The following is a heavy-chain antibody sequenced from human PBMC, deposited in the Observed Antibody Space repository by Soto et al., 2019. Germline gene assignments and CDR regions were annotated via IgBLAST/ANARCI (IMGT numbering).Heavy chain of an antibody. D-gene: IGHD5-12*01. J-gene: IGHJ5*02. CDR2: ISNSGHSA. Sequence: GGSLRLSCAASGFTFSSYAMHWVRQAPGKGLEWISVISNSGHSAYYADSVKGRFTISRDNSKNTLYLQIKSLRAEDTAAYYCAKGGHTFLNCFGPWGQGTLVTVSS. V-gene: IGHV3-23*01. CDR1: GFTFSSYA. CDR3: AKGGHTFLNCFGP.